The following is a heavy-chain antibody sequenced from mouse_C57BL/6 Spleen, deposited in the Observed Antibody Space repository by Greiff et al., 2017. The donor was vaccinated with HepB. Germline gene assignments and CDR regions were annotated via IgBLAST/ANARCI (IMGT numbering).Heavy chain of an antibody. CDR3: TLYGGFAY. Sequence: EVQLQQSGAELVRPGASVKLSCTASGFNIKDDYMHWVKQRPEQGLEWIGWIDPENGDTEYASKFQGKATITADTSSNTAYLQLSSLTSEDTAVYYCTLYGGFAYWGQGTLVTVSA. CDR1: GFNIKDDY. V-gene: IGHV14-4*01. CDR2: IDPENGDT. J-gene: IGHJ3*01. D-gene: IGHD1-1*01.